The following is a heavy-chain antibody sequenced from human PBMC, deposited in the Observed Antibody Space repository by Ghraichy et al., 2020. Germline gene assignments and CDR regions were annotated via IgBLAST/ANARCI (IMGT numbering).Heavy chain of an antibody. J-gene: IGHJ4*02. Sequence: GESLNISCTASGFTFGDYAMSWFRQAPGKGLEWVGFIRSKAYGGTTEYAASVKGRFTISRDDSKSIAYLQMNSLKTEDTAVYYCTRDRLVVPAATTFDYWGQGTLVTVSS. CDR3: TRDRLVVPAATTFDY. CDR2: IRSKAYGGTT. V-gene: IGHV3-49*03. CDR1: GFTFGDYA. D-gene: IGHD2-2*01.